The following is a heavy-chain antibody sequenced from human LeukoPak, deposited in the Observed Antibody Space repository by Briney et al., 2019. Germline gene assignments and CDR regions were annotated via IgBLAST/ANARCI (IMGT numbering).Heavy chain of an antibody. J-gene: IGHJ4*02. Sequence: GTSVKVSCKASGFTSTNFAVQWVRQARGQRLEWIGWIIVGSGATKCAQDFQERVTITRDLSTSTLYMELRSLTSKDTAVYYCAADLSNPRMGASYLDSWGQGTLVTVSS. CDR1: GFTSTNFA. CDR2: IIVGSGAT. V-gene: IGHV1-58*01. D-gene: IGHD3-16*01. CDR3: AADLSNPRMGASYLDS.